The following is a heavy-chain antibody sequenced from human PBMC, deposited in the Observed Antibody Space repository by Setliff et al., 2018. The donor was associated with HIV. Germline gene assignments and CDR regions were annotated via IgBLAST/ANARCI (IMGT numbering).Heavy chain of an antibody. D-gene: IGHD2-2*01. CDR2: INPSSGST. CDR3: ARSLQWGCSSTTCYVGS. CDR1: GYTFTRYY. V-gene: IGHV1-46*01. Sequence: GASVKVSCKASGYTFTRYYIHWVRQAPGQGLEWMGIINPSSGSTSFAQKFQGRVTMTRDTSTSTVYMELSSLRSEDTAVYYCARSLQWGCSSTTCYVGSWGQGTLVTVSS. J-gene: IGHJ4*02.